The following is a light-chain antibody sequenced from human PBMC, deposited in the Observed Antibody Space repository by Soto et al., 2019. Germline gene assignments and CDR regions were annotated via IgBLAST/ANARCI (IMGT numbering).Light chain of an antibody. CDR2: LNTDGSH. Sequence: QPVLTQSPSASASLGASVKLTCTLSSGHSRYAIAWHQQQPEKGPRYLMKLNTDGSHSKGDGIPDRFSGSTSGAECYLTISSLQSEDEADYYCQTWGTGIGVFGGGTKLTV. CDR1: SGHSRYA. V-gene: IGLV4-69*01. CDR3: QTWGTGIGV. J-gene: IGLJ2*01.